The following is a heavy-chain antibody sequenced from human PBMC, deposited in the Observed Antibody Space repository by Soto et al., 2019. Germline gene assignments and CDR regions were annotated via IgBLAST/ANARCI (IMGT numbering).Heavy chain of an antibody. CDR1: GYTFTSYG. D-gene: IGHD3-22*01. CDR2: ISVYKGNT. CDR3: ARDQDYYDSSGYYYDPAFDY. Sequence: ASVKVSCKASGYTFTSYGISWVRQAPGQGLEWMGWISVYKGNTNYAQKYQGRVTMTTDTSTSTAYMELRSLRSDDTAVYYCARDQDYYDSSGYYYDPAFDYWGQGTPVTVSS. J-gene: IGHJ4*02. V-gene: IGHV1-18*04.